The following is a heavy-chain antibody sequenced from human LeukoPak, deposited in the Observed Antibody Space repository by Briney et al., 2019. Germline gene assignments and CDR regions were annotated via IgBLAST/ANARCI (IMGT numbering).Heavy chain of an antibody. CDR1: GGTFSSYA. D-gene: IGHD1-26*01. V-gene: IGHV1-69*04. CDR2: IIPMLGTV. Sequence: ASVKVSCKASGGTFSSYAINWVRQAPGQGLEWMGRIIPMLGTVNYAQKFQGRVTIIADKFTGTAYMELSSLRSEDTAMYYCARDQKVGATPYFGMDVWGQGTTVTVSS. CDR3: ARDQKVGATPYFGMDV. J-gene: IGHJ6*02.